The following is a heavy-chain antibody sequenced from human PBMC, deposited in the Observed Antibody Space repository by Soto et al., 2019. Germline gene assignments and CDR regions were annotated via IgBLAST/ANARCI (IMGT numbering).Heavy chain of an antibody. J-gene: IGHJ4*02. CDR2: INPDGSIT. D-gene: IGHD3-16*01. Sequence: GGSLRLSCAASGFTFSVHWMHWVRQVPGKGLVWVSRINPDGSITDYADSVKGRFTISRDNAKNTLHLQMNGLIAEDTAVYHCAREVWVPDYWGQGTLVTAP. CDR1: GFTFSVHW. CDR3: AREVWVPDY. V-gene: IGHV3-74*01.